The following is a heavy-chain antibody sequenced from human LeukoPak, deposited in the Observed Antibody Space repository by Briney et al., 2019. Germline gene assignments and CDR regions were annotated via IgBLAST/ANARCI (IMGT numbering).Heavy chain of an antibody. CDR1: GFTFSSYG. J-gene: IGHJ4*02. D-gene: IGHD3-22*01. CDR2: IRYDGSNK. Sequence: GGSLRLSCAASGFTFSSYGMDWVRQAPGKGLEWVAFIRYDGSNKYYADSVKGRFTISRDNSKNTVYLQMNSLRTEDTAVYYCSKNRDSSDYPRDFDYWGQGSLVTVSS. CDR3: SKNRDSSDYPRDFDY. V-gene: IGHV3-30*02.